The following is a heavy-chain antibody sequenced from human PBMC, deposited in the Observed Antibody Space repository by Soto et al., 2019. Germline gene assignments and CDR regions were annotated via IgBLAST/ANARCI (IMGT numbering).Heavy chain of an antibody. V-gene: IGHV3-7*04. D-gene: IGHD2-15*01. CDR1: GFTFSSYW. CDR2: IKPDGSEK. Sequence: EVQLVESGGGLVQPGGSLRLSCAASGFTFSSYWMVWVRQAPGKGLEWVANIKPDGSEKYYVDSVKGRFTISRDNARKGPWLHINSLRTGEKAVDYCVRDGHRGVDFDYWGQGTLVTVSS. CDR3: VRDGHRGVDFDY. J-gene: IGHJ4*02.